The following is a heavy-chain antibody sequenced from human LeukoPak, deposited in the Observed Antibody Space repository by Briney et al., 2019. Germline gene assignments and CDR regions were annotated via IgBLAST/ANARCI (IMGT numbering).Heavy chain of an antibody. CDR3: ARGGYGGGTTFDY. CDR1: GGSFSGYY. J-gene: IGHJ4*02. V-gene: IGHV4-34*01. CDR2: INHSGST. Sequence: PSETLSLTCAVYGGSFSGYYWSWIRQPPGKGLEWIGEINHSGSTNYNPSLKSRVTIPVDTSKNQFSLKLSSVTAADTAVYYCARGGYGGGTTFDYWGQGTLVTVSS. D-gene: IGHD4-23*01.